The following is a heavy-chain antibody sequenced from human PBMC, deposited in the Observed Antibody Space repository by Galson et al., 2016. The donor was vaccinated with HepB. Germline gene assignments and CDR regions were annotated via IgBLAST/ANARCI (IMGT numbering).Heavy chain of an antibody. D-gene: IGHD2-2*01. V-gene: IGHV3-33*01. CDR3: ARDPQYQLTNYYYYGMDV. Sequence: SLRLSCAASGFTFSGYGMHWVRQAPGKGLEWVAIIWYDGSDKYYADSVKGRFTISRDNSKNTLYLQMNSLRAEDTAVYYCARDPQYQLTNYYYYGMDVWGQGTTVTV. J-gene: IGHJ6*02. CDR2: IWYDGSDK. CDR1: GFTFSGYG.